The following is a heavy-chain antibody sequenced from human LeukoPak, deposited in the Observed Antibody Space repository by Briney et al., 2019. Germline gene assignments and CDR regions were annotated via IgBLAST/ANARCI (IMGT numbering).Heavy chain of an antibody. CDR1: GGSFSGYY. J-gene: IGHJ5*02. CDR3: ARRTTGTTWFDP. Sequence: SETLSLTCAVYGGSFSGYYWSWIRQPPGKGLEWIGEINHSGSTNYNPSLKSRVTISVDTSKNQFSLKLSSLTAADTAVYYCARRTTGTTWFDPWGQGTLVTVSS. D-gene: IGHD1-1*01. V-gene: IGHV4-34*01. CDR2: INHSGST.